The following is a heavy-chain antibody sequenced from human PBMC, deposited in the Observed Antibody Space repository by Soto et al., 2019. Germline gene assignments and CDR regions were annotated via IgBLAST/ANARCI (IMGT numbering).Heavy chain of an antibody. J-gene: IGHJ5*02. V-gene: IGHV1-18*01. CDR1: GYTFTSYG. CDR3: SRVWYRSGGAWLDP. CDR2: ISAYNGNT. D-gene: IGHD6-19*01. Sequence: GAPVKVSWKASGYTFTSYGISWVRQAPGQGLEWMGWISAYNGNTNYAQKLQGRVTMTTDTSTSTAYMELRSLRSDDTAVYYCSRVWYRSGGAWLDPWGQGTLVTVSS.